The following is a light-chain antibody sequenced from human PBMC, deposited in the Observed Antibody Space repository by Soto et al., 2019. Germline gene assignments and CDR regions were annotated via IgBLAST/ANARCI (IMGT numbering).Light chain of an antibody. CDR2: DAT. J-gene: IGLJ1*01. V-gene: IGLV2-11*01. CDR3: NSYAGSYTLYV. Sequence: QSVLTQPRSVSGSPGQSVAISCAVTSSDVGGYNYVSWYQQHLGKAPKLMIYDATKRPSGVPDRFSGSKSGNTASLTISGLQAEDEADYYCNSYAGSYTLYVFGTGTKVTVL. CDR1: SSDVGGYNY.